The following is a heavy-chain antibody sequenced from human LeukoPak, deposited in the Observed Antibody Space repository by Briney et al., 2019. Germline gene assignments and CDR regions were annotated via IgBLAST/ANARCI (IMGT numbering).Heavy chain of an antibody. V-gene: IGHV1-69*04. CDR2: IIPILGIA. CDR3: ARVGAYCGGDCYNWYFDL. Sequence: SVKVSCKASGGTFSSYAISWVRQAPGQGLEWMGRIIPILGIANYAQKFQGRVTITADKSTSTAYMELSSLRSEDTAVYYCARVGAYCGGDCYNWYFDLWGRGTLVTVSS. CDR1: GGTFSSYA. D-gene: IGHD2-21*01. J-gene: IGHJ2*01.